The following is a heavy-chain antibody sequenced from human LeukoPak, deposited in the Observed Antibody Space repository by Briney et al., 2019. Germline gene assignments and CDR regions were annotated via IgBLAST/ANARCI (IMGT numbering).Heavy chain of an antibody. J-gene: IGHJ4*02. Sequence: ASVKVSCKASGYTFSSYYMNWVRQAPGQGLEWMGIINPSAGSTTYARKFQGRVTMTRDTSTSTVYMEVSSLRSEDTAVYYCARAAAAGRRFDYWGQGTLVTVSS. CDR1: GYTFSSYY. V-gene: IGHV1-46*01. CDR3: ARAAAAGRRFDY. CDR2: INPSAGST. D-gene: IGHD6-13*01.